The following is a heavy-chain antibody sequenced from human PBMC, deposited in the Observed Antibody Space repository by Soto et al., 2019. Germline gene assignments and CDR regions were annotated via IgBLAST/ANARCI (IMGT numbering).Heavy chain of an antibody. CDR3: AREVKSSNWNPNWFDP. J-gene: IGHJ5*02. CDR1: GYTFTSYG. V-gene: IGHV1-18*01. CDR2: ISAYNGNT. D-gene: IGHD1-20*01. Sequence: QVQLVQSGAEVKKPGASVKVSCKASGYTFTSYGISWVRQAPGQGLEWMGWISAYNGNTNYAQKLQGRVTMTTDTSTSTDYMELRSLRSDDTAVYYCAREVKSSNWNPNWFDPWGQGTLVTVSS.